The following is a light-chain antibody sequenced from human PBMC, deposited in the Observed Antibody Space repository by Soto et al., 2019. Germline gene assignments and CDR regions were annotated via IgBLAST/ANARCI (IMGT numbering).Light chain of an antibody. J-gene: IGKJ1*01. CDR2: AAS. V-gene: IGKV1-27*01. CDR3: PQYNEAPWT. Sequence: DIQMTQSPSSLSASVGDRVTITCRASQGISNYLAWYQQKPGKVPKLLIYAASTLQPGVPSRFSGSGSGTDFTLTIIILQPEDVATYYCPQYNEAPWTFGTGTNVEIK. CDR1: QGISNY.